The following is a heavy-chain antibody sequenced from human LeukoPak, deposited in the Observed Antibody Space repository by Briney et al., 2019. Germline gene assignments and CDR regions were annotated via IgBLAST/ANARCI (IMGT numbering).Heavy chain of an antibody. Sequence: ASVKVSCKASGGTFSSYAIGWVRQAPGQGLEWMGGIIPIFGTANYAQKFQGRVTITADESTSTAYMELSSLRSEDTAVYYCATGKWELVSYWFDPWGQGTLVTVSS. V-gene: IGHV1-69*13. CDR3: ATGKWELVSYWFDP. D-gene: IGHD1-26*01. CDR1: GGTFSSYA. J-gene: IGHJ5*02. CDR2: IIPIFGTA.